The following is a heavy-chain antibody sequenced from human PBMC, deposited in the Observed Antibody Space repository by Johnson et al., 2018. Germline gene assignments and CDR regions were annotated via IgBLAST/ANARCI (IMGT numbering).Heavy chain of an antibody. J-gene: IGHJ6*03. D-gene: IGHD3-10*01. CDR3: ARENPVYYTSGSNYRDV. CDR1: GFTFSSYT. Sequence: VQLVESGGGLVKPGGSLRLSCAASGFTFSSYTMNWVRQAPGKGLEWVSSISSSSGHIYYADSLKGRFTISRDNAKNSLSLQMSSLRAEDTAVYYCARENPVYYTSGSNYRDVWGKGTTVTVSS. CDR2: ISSSSGHI. V-gene: IGHV3-21*06.